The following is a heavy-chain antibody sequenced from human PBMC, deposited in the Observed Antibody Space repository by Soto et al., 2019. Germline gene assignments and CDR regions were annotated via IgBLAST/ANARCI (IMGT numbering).Heavy chain of an antibody. J-gene: IGHJ6*02. CDR2: TYYRSRWYS. CDR3: GRSAEDSDYYYGLEV. D-gene: IGHD2-15*01. Sequence: QTLSLTCVSSGVSVSTSSVAWNWVRQSPSRGLEWLVRTYYRSRWYSDFAVSVRGRIVINADTSKNQFSLPLNSVTPEDTAVYFCGRSAEDSDYYYGLEVWGQGTTVTFSS. V-gene: IGHV6-1*01. CDR1: GVSVSTSSVA.